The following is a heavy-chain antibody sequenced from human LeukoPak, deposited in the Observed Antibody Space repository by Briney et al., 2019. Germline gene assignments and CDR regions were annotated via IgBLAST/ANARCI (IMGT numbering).Heavy chain of an antibody. D-gene: IGHD5-12*01. V-gene: IGHV4-38-2*02. Sequence: SETMSLTCTVSGHSINTDYYWAWVRQPPGKGLEWIGSIYHSGSTYYGPALKSRVTISVDTSKNQFSLQLSSVTAADTAVYYCTRDPGYESYMDVWGQGTTVTVSS. CDR3: TRDPGYESYMDV. CDR2: IYHSGST. J-gene: IGHJ6*03. CDR1: GHSINTDYY.